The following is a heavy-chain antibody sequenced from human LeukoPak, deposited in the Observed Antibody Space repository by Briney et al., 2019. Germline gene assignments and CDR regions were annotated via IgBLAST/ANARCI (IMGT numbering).Heavy chain of an antibody. D-gene: IGHD6-19*01. Sequence: SETLSLTCAVYGGSFSGYYWSWIRQPPGKGLEWIGEINHSGGTNYNPSLKSRVTISVDTSKNQFSLKLSSVTAADTAVYYCARGPYSSGWSNYYYGMDVWGQGTTVTVSS. CDR2: INHSGGT. CDR1: GGSFSGYY. V-gene: IGHV4-34*01. J-gene: IGHJ6*02. CDR3: ARGPYSSGWSNYYYGMDV.